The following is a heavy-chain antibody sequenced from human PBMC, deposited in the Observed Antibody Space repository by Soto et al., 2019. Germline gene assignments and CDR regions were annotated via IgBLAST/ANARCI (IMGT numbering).Heavy chain of an antibody. D-gene: IGHD2-21*01. Sequence: GGSLRLSCAASGFTFSSYSMNWVRQAPGKGLEWISYISSSSSAIYYADTVRGRFTGSRDNAKNSLYLQMNSLRVEDAAVYYCGRQNWDSYFSYFDSWGQGTLVTVSS. J-gene: IGHJ4*02. CDR2: ISSSSSAI. CDR3: GRQNWDSYFSYFDS. V-gene: IGHV3-48*01. CDR1: GFTFSSYS.